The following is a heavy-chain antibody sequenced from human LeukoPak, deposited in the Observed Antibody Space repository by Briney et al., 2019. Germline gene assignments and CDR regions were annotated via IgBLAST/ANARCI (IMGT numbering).Heavy chain of an antibody. J-gene: IGHJ4*02. D-gene: IGHD4-17*01. CDR2: INPNSGGT. Sequence: ASVKVSRKASGYTFTGYYMHWVRQAPGQGLEWMGWINPNSGGTNYAQKFQGRVTMTRDTSISTAYMELSRLRSDDTAVYYCARFSDYGDYHIDYWGQGTLVTVSS. V-gene: IGHV1-2*02. CDR1: GYTFTGYY. CDR3: ARFSDYGDYHIDY.